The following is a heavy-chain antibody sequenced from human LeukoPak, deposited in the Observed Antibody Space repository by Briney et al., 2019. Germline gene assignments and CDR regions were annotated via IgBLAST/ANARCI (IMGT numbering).Heavy chain of an antibody. CDR3: ARFPVRGYTYGSVIHHMDV. CDR2: ISAYSGHT. D-gene: IGHD5-18*01. Sequence: ASVKVSCKASGYTFTNYGISWVRQASGQGPAWIGWISAYSGHTNYAQKLQGRVTMTTDTSTSTAYMELRSLRSEDTATYYCARFPVRGYTYGSVIHHMDVWGQGTTVTVSS. J-gene: IGHJ6*02. V-gene: IGHV1-18*01. CDR1: GYTFTNYG.